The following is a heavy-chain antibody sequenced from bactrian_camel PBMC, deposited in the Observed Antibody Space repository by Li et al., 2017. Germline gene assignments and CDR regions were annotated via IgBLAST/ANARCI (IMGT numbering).Heavy chain of an antibody. V-gene: IGHV3S53*01. J-gene: IGHJ6*01. CDR1: GYTSSTGC. CDR2: LTDDGKP. Sequence: HVQLVESGGGSVQAGGSLRLSCAASGYTSSTGCMGWFRQVPGKEREGVAALTDDGKPTYADSVKGRFTISIDNAKNTLYLQMNSLTPGDTAMYYCTARYEFGLGACRGVGGLGFWGQGTQVTVS. CDR3: TARYEFGLGACRGVGGLGF. D-gene: IGHD1*01.